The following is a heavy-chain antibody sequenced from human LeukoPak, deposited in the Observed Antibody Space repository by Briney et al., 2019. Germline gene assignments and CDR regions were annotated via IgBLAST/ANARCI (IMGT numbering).Heavy chain of an antibody. CDR1: GFTFSSYA. D-gene: IGHD6-13*01. V-gene: IGHV3-30*01. CDR3: ARDRRWQQLCKFDY. J-gene: IGHJ4*02. CDR2: ISYDGSNK. Sequence: PGGSLRLSCAASGFTFSSYALHWVRHAPGKGLEWVAVISYDGSNKYYADSVKGRFTISRDNSKKTLYLQMNSLRAEDTAVYYCARDRRWQQLCKFDYWGQGTLVTVSS.